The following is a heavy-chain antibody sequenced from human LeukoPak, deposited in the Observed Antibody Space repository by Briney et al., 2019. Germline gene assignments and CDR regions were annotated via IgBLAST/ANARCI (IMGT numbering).Heavy chain of an antibody. CDR1: GGSISSSSYY. CDR2: IYYSGST. V-gene: IGHV4-39*01. CDR3: ARHDDYADY. J-gene: IGHJ4*02. Sequence: PSETLSLTCTVSGGSISSSSYYWGWIRQPPGKGLEWIGSIYYSGSTYYNPSLKSRVTISVDTSKNQFSLKLSSVTAADTAVYYCARHDDYADYWGQGTLVTVSS.